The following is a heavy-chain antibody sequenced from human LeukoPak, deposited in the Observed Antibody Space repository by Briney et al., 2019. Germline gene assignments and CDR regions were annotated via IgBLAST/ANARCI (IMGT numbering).Heavy chain of an antibody. CDR2: ISWNSGSI. D-gene: IGHD6-6*01. Sequence: GGSLRLSCAASGFTFGDYAMHWVRQAPGKGLEWVSGISWNSGSIGYADSVKGRFTISIDNAKNSLYLQMNSLTAEDTALYYWAVSSSCRYYYHYMDVWGKGTTVTVSS. CDR1: GFTFGDYA. CDR3: AVSSSCRYYYHYMDV. J-gene: IGHJ6*03. V-gene: IGHV3-9*01.